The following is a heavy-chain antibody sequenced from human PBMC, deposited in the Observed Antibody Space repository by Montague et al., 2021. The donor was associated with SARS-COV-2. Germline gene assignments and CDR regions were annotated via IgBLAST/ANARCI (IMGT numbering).Heavy chain of an antibody. CDR3: ARGPTNNIGMVATRLDY. V-gene: IGHV4-34*01. D-gene: IGHD5-12*01. CDR2: INHSGGT. J-gene: IGHJ4*02. CDR1: GGSFSGYY. Sequence: SETLSLTCAVYGGSFSGYYWNWIRQPPGKGLEWIGEINHSGGTNYDPSLKSRVTISVDTSNNQFSLKLTSVTAADTAVYYCARGPTNNIGMVATRLDYWGQGTQVTVSS.